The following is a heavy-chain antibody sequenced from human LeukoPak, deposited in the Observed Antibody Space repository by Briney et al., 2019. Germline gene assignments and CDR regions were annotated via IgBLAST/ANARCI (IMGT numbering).Heavy chain of an antibody. D-gene: IGHD3-22*01. Sequence: SETLSLTCAVSGGSISSSNWWSWVRPPPGKGLEWIGEIYHSGSTNYNPSLKSRVTISVDKSKNQFSLKLSSVTAADTAVYYCARDHSSGYKTFDYWGQGTLVAVSS. J-gene: IGHJ4*02. V-gene: IGHV4-4*02. CDR1: GGSISSSNW. CDR2: IYHSGST. CDR3: ARDHSSGYKTFDY.